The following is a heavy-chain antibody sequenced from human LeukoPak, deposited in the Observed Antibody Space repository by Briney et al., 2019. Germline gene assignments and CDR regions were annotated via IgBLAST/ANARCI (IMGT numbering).Heavy chain of an antibody. V-gene: IGHV1-2*02. CDR2: INPNSGGT. Sequence: GASVKVSCKASGYTFTGYYMHWVRQAPGQGLEWMGWINPNSGGTNYAQKFQGRVTMTRDTSISTAYMELSRLRSDDTAVYYCARTMVRGVIGRTTNWFDPWGQGTLVTVSS. D-gene: IGHD3-10*01. CDR3: ARTMVRGVIGRTTNWFDP. J-gene: IGHJ5*02. CDR1: GYTFTGYY.